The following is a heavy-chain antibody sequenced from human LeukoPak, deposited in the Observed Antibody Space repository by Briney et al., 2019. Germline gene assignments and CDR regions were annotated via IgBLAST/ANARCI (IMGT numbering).Heavy chain of an antibody. CDR2: IYSSGSA. D-gene: IGHD5-12*01. Sequence: SETLSLTCTVSGGSVSNYYWSWIRQPPGKGLEWIGYIYSSGSAIYNPSLRSRVTISVDTSKNQFSLKLSSVTAADTAVYYCARASGYDFEFDYWGQGTLVTVSS. CDR1: GGSVSNYY. V-gene: IGHV4-59*08. J-gene: IGHJ4*02. CDR3: ARASGYDFEFDY.